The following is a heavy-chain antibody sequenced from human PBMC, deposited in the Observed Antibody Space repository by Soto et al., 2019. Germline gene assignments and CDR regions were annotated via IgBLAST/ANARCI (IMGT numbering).Heavy chain of an antibody. CDR1: GFTFSSYG. CDR3: ARDSYCSGGSCYFIINYGMDV. V-gene: IGHV3-33*01. Sequence: GGSLRLSCAASGFTFSSYGMHWVRQAPGKGLEWVAVIWYDGSNKYYADSVKGRFTISRDNSKNTLYLQMNSLRAEDTAVYYCARDSYCSGGSCYFIINYGMDVWGQGTTVTVSS. D-gene: IGHD2-15*01. CDR2: IWYDGSNK. J-gene: IGHJ6*02.